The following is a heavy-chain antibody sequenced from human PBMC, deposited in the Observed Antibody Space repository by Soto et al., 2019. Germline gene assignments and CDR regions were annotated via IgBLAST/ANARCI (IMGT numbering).Heavy chain of an antibody. CDR3: ARHPLTTVVTPGYYYYGMDV. D-gene: IGHD4-17*01. Sequence: PGESLKISCKGSGYSFTSYWISWVRQMPGKGLEWMGRLDPSDSYTNYSPSFHGHVTIAADKSNSTAYLQWSSLKSSDTAMYYCARHPLTTVVTPGYYYYGMDVWGQGTTVTVSS. J-gene: IGHJ6*02. CDR1: GYSFTSYW. CDR2: LDPSDSYT. V-gene: IGHV5-10-1*01.